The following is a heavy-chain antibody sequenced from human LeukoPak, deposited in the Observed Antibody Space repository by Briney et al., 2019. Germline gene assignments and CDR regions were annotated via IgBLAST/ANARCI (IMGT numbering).Heavy chain of an antibody. V-gene: IGHV3-23*01. CDR1: GFTFSDYY. Sequence: GGSLRLSCAASGFTFSDYYMSWIRQAPGKGLEWVSAISGSGGSTYYADSVKGRFTISRDNSKNTLYLQMNSLRAEDTAVYYCAKDNRGYDYVWGSYYLDYWGQGTLVTVSS. J-gene: IGHJ4*02. CDR2: ISGSGGST. D-gene: IGHD3-16*01. CDR3: AKDNRGYDYVWGSYYLDY.